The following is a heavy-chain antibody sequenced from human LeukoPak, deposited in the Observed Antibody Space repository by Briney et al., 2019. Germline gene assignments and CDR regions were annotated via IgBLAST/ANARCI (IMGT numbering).Heavy chain of an antibody. J-gene: IGHJ6*02. D-gene: IGHD2-8*01. CDR3: ARSPYAYVSYYGLDV. Sequence: GGSLRLSCESSGFTFSSSEINWVRQAPGKGLDSVSYISASGRTIYYADSVRRRFTISRDNAKRSLYLQMSCLSADYTAIYYCARSPYAYVSYYGLDVWGQGTTVTVSS. CDR1: GFTFSSSE. V-gene: IGHV3-48*03. CDR2: ISASGRTI.